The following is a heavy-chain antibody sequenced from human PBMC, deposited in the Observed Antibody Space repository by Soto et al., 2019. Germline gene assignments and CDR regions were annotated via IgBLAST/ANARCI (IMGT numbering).Heavy chain of an antibody. CDR3: AAPLSHYYGSGRHPLDAFDI. D-gene: IGHD3-10*01. CDR2: INAGNGNT. Sequence: ASVKVSCKASGYTFTSYAMHWVRQAPGQRLEWMGWINAGNGNTKYSQKFQGRVTITRDTSASTAYMELSSLRSEDTAVYYCAAPLSHYYGSGRHPLDAFDIWGQGTMVTVSS. V-gene: IGHV1-3*01. CDR1: GYTFTSYA. J-gene: IGHJ3*02.